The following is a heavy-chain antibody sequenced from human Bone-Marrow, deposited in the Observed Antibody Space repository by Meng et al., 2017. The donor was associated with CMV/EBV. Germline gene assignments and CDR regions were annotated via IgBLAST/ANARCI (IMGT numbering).Heavy chain of an antibody. CDR1: GYTFTSYG. CDR3: ARDRFRAYRLLYLFDN. Sequence: ASVKVSCKASGYTFTSYGISWVRQAPGQGLEWMGWINPDSGGTNYAQKFQGRVTMTRDTSISTAYMELTRLRYDDTAVYYCARDRFRAYRLLYLFDNWGQGTLVTVSS. D-gene: IGHD2-2*02. V-gene: IGHV1-2*02. CDR2: INPDSGGT. J-gene: IGHJ4*02.